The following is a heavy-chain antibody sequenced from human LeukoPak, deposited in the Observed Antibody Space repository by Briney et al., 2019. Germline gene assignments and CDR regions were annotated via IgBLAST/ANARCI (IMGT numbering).Heavy chain of an antibody. CDR2: MYTSGST. V-gene: IGHV4-4*07. CDR3: ARGGYYGSGSYTVDV. J-gene: IGHJ6*04. D-gene: IGHD3-10*01. CDR1: GGSISGYY. Sequence: SETLSLTCIVSGGSISGYYWNWIRQPAGKGLEWIGRMYTSGSTNYNPSLRSRVTMSVDTSKNQFSLRLSSVTAADTAVCYCARGGYYGSGSYTVDVWGKGTTVTVSS.